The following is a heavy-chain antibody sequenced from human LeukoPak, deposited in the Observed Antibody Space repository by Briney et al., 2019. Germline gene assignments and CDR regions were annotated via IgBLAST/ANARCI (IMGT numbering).Heavy chain of an antibody. D-gene: IGHD1-26*01. CDR2: IYYTGST. J-gene: IGHJ5*02. Sequence: SETLSLTCSVSGGSITNSNWSWIRQPPGKGLEWIGYIYYTGSTTYSPSYKSRVTISIDTSRNQISLKLTSVTAADTAVYYCARHVAVGETAWGQGTLVTVFS. CDR1: GGSITNSN. V-gene: IGHV4-59*08. CDR3: ARHVAVGETA.